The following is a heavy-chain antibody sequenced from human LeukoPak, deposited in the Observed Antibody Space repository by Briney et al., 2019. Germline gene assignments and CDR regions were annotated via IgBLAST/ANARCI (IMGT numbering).Heavy chain of an antibody. CDR3: ARVSLVRGAPDYYFDY. V-gene: IGHV4-39*07. Sequence: SETLSLTCTVSGDSISSSSYYWGWIRQPPGKGLEWIGSIYYSGTTYYNPSLKSRVTISIDTSKNQFSLKLSSVTAADTAVYYCARVSLVRGAPDYYFDYWGQGTLVTVSS. J-gene: IGHJ4*02. CDR1: GDSISSSSYY. CDR2: IYYSGTT. D-gene: IGHD3-10*01.